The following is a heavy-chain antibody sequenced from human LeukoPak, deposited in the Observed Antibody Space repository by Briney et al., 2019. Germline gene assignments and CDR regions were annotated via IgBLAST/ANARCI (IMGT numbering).Heavy chain of an antibody. D-gene: IGHD3-10*01. CDR2: INPNSGGT. CDR1: GYTFTGCY. Sequence: ASVKVSCKASGYTFTGCYMHWVRQAPGQGLEWMGWINPNSGGTNYAQKFQGRVTMTRDTSISTAYMELSRLRSDDTAVYYCARAYLMVRGSFVYWGQGTLVTVSS. J-gene: IGHJ4*02. CDR3: ARAYLMVRGSFVY. V-gene: IGHV1-2*02.